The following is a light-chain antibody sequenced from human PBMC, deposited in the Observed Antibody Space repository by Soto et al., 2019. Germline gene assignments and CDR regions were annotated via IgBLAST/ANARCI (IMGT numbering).Light chain of an antibody. CDR3: QQSYSPPGT. CDR1: QSVSKF. CDR2: SAS. Sequence: DIHMTQSPSSLSASVGDRVTITCRASQSVSKFLNWYQHKQGKAPKLLIFSASTLESGVPSRFSGSGYGTYFNLTISSLQTEDFATYYCQQSYSPPGTFGQGTKVDIK. J-gene: IGKJ1*01. V-gene: IGKV1-39*01.